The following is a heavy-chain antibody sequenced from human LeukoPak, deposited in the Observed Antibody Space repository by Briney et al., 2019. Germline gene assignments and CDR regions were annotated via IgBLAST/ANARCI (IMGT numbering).Heavy chain of an antibody. Sequence: PGGSLRLSCAASGFTIDDYAMHWVRQAPGKGLEWVSGISWNSGTIGYADSAKGRFTISRDNAKNSLYLQMNSLRAEDTALYYCAKALEYDYDTSGFPFWGQGTLVTVSS. J-gene: IGHJ4*02. CDR1: GFTIDDYA. V-gene: IGHV3-9*01. D-gene: IGHD3-22*01. CDR2: ISWNSGTI. CDR3: AKALEYDYDTSGFPF.